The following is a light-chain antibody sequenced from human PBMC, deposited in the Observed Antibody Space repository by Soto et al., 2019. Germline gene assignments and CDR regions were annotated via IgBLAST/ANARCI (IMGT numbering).Light chain of an antibody. V-gene: IGKV3-11*01. CDR1: QSVSSY. CDR2: DAS. Sequence: EIVLTQSPATLSLSPGETATLSCRASQSVSSYLAWYQQKPGQAPRLRIYDASNRATGIPARFSGSGSGTDFNLTISSLEPEDFAVYYCQQRSNGPPYTFGQGTKLEIK. CDR3: QQRSNGPPYT. J-gene: IGKJ2*01.